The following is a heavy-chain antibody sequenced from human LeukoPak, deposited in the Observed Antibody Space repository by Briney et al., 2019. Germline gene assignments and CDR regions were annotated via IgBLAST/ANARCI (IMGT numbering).Heavy chain of an antibody. CDR1: GFNFRAYW. J-gene: IGHJ4*02. CDR2: IKQDGSEK. CDR3: ARDFYYGSGSYSDY. Sequence: GGSLRLSCTTSGFNFRAYWMGWVRQAPGKGLEWVANIKQDGSEKYYVDSVKGRFTISRDNAKNSLYLQMNSLRAEDTAVYYCARDFYYGSGSYSDYWGQGTLVTVSS. V-gene: IGHV3-7*01. D-gene: IGHD3-10*01.